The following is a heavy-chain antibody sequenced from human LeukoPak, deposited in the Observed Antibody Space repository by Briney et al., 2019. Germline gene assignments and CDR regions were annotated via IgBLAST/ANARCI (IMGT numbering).Heavy chain of an antibody. CDR1: GGTFSRSG. D-gene: IGHD2-2*02. Sequence: ASVKVSCKASGGTFSRSGISWVRQAPGQGLEWMGGIIPIFGTANYAQKFQGRVTITADESTSTAYMELSSLRSEDTAVYYCARAYCSSTSCYIGVVRDAFDIWGQGTMVTVSS. CDR3: ARAYCSSTSCYIGVVRDAFDI. CDR2: IIPIFGTA. J-gene: IGHJ3*02. V-gene: IGHV1-69*13.